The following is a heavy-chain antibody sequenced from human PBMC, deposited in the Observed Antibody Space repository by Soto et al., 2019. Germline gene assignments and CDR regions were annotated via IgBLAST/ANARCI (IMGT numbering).Heavy chain of an antibody. V-gene: IGHV4-4*02. Sequence: QLQLQESGPGLVKPSATLSLTCAVSGGSISSRNWWTWVRQTPGRGLEWVGEIFHTGNTKYNPSLQSRVTVSLDQSNNPCSLRLSSVTAADTAVYYCGRILTTLTTYGLDVWGQGTTVTVSS. CDR3: GRILTTLTTYGLDV. CDR1: GGSISSRNW. CDR2: IFHTGNT. D-gene: IGHD4-17*01. J-gene: IGHJ6*02.